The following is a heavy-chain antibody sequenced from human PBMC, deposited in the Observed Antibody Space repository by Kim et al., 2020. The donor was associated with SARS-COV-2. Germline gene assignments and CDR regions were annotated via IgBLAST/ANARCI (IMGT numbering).Heavy chain of an antibody. D-gene: IGHD3-10*01. Sequence: GESLKISCKGSGYSFTSYWIGWVRQMPGKGLEWMGIIYPGDSDTRYSPSFQGQVTISADKSISTAYLQWSSLKASDTAMYYCARQLTYYYGSGSYPYFDYWGQGTLVTVSS. V-gene: IGHV5-51*01. CDR3: ARQLTYYYGSGSYPYFDY. CDR1: GYSFTSYW. J-gene: IGHJ4*02. CDR2: IYPGDSDT.